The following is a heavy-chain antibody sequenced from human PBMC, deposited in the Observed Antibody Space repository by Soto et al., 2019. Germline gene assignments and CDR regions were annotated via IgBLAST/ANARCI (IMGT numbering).Heavy chain of an antibody. CDR1: GGTFSSYA. CDR2: IIRIFHTP. D-gene: IGHD5-12*01. V-gene: IGHV1-69*01. CDR3: VHRRDGYNSAIFDY. J-gene: IGHJ4*02. Sequence: QVQLVQSGAEVKKPGSSVKVSCKASGGTFSSYAFSWVRQAPGQGLEWMGGIIRIFHTPTYAQKFQGRVTITADESTSTAHMELISLRSDDTAVYYCVHRRDGYNSAIFDYWGQGTLVTVSS.